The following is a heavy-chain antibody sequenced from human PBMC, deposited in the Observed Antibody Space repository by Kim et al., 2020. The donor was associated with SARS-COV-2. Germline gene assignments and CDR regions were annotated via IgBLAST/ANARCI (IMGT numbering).Heavy chain of an antibody. J-gene: IGHJ6*02. Sequence: YAAAVKGRVTISRNNSKNTLYLKMNSLRAEDTAVYYCAKGNDYYYYYGMDVWGQGTTVTVSS. V-gene: IGHV3-30*02. CDR3: AKGNDYYYYYGMDV.